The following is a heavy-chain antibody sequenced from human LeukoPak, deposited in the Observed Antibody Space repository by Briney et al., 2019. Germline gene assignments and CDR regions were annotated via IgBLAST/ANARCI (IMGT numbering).Heavy chain of an antibody. D-gene: IGHD3-3*01. V-gene: IGHV3-53*01. CDR2: IYVDGTT. J-gene: IGHJ5*01. CDR1: GFTVSSNY. Sequence: PGVSLRLSCAASGFTVSSNYMNWVRQAPGKGLEWVSGIYVDGTTYYADSVKGRFTISRDNSRNTLFLQMNSLRVEDTAVYYCARISAYDDSWGQGTLVTVSS. CDR3: ARISAYDDS.